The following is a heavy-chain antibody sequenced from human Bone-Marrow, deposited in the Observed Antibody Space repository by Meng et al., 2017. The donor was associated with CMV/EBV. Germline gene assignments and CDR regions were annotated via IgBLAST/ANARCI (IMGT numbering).Heavy chain of an antibody. Sequence: GESLKISCAASGFTFSSYAMHWVRQAPGKGLEWVAVISYDGSNKYYADSVKGRFTISRDNSKNTLYLQMNSLRAEDTAVYYCAREYQLLPFDYWVQGTLVTVSS. J-gene: IGHJ4*02. CDR1: GFTFSSYA. V-gene: IGHV3-30*04. D-gene: IGHD2-2*01. CDR3: AREYQLLPFDY. CDR2: ISYDGSNK.